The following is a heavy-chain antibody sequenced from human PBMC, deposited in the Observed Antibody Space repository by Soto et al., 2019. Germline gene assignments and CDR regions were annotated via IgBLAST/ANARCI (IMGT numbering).Heavy chain of an antibody. CDR1: GFIFSSYG. V-gene: IGHV3-30*18. CDR3: AKEGYCSGANCYSGSFDY. J-gene: IGHJ4*02. D-gene: IGHD2-15*01. Sequence: QVQLVEAGGGVVQPGRSLRLSCAASGFIFSSYGMHWVRQAPGKGLEWVGVISYDGSNKYYADSVRGRFTISRDNSKNSLYVQTNSLRAEYTAVYYCAKEGYCSGANCYSGSFDYWGQGNLVTVSS. CDR2: ISYDGSNK.